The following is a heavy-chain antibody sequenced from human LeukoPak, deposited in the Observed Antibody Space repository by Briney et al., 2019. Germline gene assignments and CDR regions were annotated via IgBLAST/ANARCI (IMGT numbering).Heavy chain of an antibody. V-gene: IGHV3-23*01. J-gene: IGHJ5*02. CDR3: AKGIAAAGTRRPNWFDP. D-gene: IGHD6-13*01. CDR2: ISGSGGST. Sequence: PGGSLRLSCAASGFTFSSYAMSWVRHAPGKGLEWVSAISGSGGSTYYADSVKGRFTISRDNSKNTLYLQMNSLRAEDTAVYYCAKGIAAAGTRRPNWFDPWGQGTLVTVSS. CDR1: GFTFSSYA.